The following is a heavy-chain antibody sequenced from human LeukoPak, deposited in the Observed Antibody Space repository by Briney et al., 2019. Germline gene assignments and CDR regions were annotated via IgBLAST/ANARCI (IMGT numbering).Heavy chain of an antibody. CDR3: ARSTYYYDSSGYHAFDI. CDR2: IYHSGST. Sequence: SETLSLTCTVSGYSISSGYYWGWIRQPPGKGLEWIGSIYHSGSTYYNPSLKSRVTISVDTSKNQFSLKLSSVTAADTAIYYCARSTYYYDSSGYHAFDIWGQGTMVTVSS. J-gene: IGHJ3*02. D-gene: IGHD3-22*01. CDR1: GYSISSGYY. V-gene: IGHV4-38-2*02.